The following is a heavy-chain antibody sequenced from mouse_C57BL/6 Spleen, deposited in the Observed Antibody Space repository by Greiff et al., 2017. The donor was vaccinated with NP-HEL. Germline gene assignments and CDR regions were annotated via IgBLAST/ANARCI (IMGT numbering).Heavy chain of an antibody. D-gene: IGHD4-1*01. CDR2: INPSNGGT. Sequence: QVQLQQSGPELVKPGASVKISCKASGYSFTSYYIHWVKQRPGQGLEWIGNINPSNGGTNYNEKFKSKATLTVDKSSSTAYMQLSSLTSEDSAVYYCARWSLTGTKRYYFDYWGQGTTLTVSS. CDR1: GYSFTSYY. V-gene: IGHV1-53*01. CDR3: ARWSLTGTKRYYFDY. J-gene: IGHJ2*01.